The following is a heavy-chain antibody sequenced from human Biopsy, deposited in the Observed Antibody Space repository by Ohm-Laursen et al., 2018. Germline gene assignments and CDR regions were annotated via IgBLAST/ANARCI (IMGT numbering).Heavy chain of an antibody. V-gene: IGHV4-59*08. Sequence: SQTLSLICAVSGGSISSFYWTWIRQPPGKGPEWIGDISDSGSTNYKPSLKSRVIISVDTSKNQFSLNLSSVTAADTAVYYCARRGSGGRSFDHWGQGTLVTVSS. J-gene: IGHJ4*02. D-gene: IGHD2-15*01. CDR1: GGSISSFY. CDR3: ARRGSGGRSFDH. CDR2: ISDSGST.